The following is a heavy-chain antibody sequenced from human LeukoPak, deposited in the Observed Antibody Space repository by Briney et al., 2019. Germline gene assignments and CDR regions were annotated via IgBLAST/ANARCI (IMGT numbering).Heavy chain of an antibody. CDR2: ISSSSSTI. Sequence: PGGSLRLSCAASGFTFSSYSMNWVRQAPGKGLEWVSYISSSSSTIYYADSVKGRFTISRDNAKNSLYLQMNSLRAEDTAVYYCAREPDFIAAAGTDYWGQGTLVTVSS. D-gene: IGHD6-13*01. CDR3: AREPDFIAAAGTDY. V-gene: IGHV3-48*01. J-gene: IGHJ4*02. CDR1: GFTFSSYS.